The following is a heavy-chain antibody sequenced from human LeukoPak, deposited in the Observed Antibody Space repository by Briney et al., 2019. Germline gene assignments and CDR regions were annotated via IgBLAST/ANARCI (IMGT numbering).Heavy chain of an antibody. Sequence: GGSLRLSCAASGFTFSSYAMSWVRQAPGKGLEWVSAISGSGGSTYYAGSVKGRFTIPRDNSKNTLYLQMNSLRAEDTAVYYCAKGQLRLQLWCFDYWGQGTLVTVSS. D-gene: IGHD5-18*01. J-gene: IGHJ4*02. CDR1: GFTFSSYA. CDR3: AKGQLRLQLWCFDY. CDR2: ISGSGGST. V-gene: IGHV3-23*01.